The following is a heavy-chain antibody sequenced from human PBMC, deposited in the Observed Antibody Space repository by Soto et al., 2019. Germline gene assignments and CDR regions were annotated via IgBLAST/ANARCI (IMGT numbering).Heavy chain of an antibody. V-gene: IGHV1-18*01. CDR1: GYSFVTSG. D-gene: IGHD3-22*01. Sequence: QVQLVQSGDEVKKPGASVKVSCKTSGYSFVTSGITWVRQAPGQGLEWMGWISAYNGNTNYAQMLQGRVTMTTDTSTSTANMERRRLRSDDTAVYYCARGRHYDSSGYYSCFHSWGQGTLVTVSS. CDR3: ARGRHYDSSGYYSCFHS. J-gene: IGHJ5*01. CDR2: ISAYNGNT.